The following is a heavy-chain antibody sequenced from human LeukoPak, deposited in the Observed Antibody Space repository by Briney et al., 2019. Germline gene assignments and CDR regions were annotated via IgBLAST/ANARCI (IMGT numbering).Heavy chain of an antibody. D-gene: IGHD6-19*01. CDR3: ARDLGIAVAGSLGY. V-gene: IGHV1-69*05. Sequence: SVKVSCKASGGTFSSYAISWVRQAPGQGLEWMGGIIPIFGTANYAQKFQGRVTMTRDTSTSTVYMELRSLRSDDTAVYYCARDLGIAVAGSLGYWGQGTLVTVSS. CDR1: GGTFSSYA. J-gene: IGHJ4*02. CDR2: IIPIFGTA.